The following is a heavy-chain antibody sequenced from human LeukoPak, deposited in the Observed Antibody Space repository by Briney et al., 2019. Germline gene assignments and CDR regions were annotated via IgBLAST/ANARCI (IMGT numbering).Heavy chain of an antibody. CDR1: GFSFRSYA. CDR3: ATPGSS. D-gene: IGHD6-13*01. J-gene: IGHJ4*02. V-gene: IGHV3-64*02. Sequence: GGSLRLSCTASGFSFRSYAMHWVRQAPGKGLEYVSAISRSGNTTYYADSVKGRFIVSGDNSKKTLFLQMSDLRPEDTAVYYCATPGSSWGQGSPVIVSS. CDR2: ISRSGNTT.